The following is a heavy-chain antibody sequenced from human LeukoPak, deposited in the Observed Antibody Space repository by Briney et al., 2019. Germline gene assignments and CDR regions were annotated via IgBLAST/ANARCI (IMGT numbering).Heavy chain of an antibody. CDR1: GGSISSYY. CDR3: ARDTYYYDSSGQRGFDY. Sequence: SQTLSLTCTVSGGSISSYYWSWIRQPPGKGLEWIGYIYYSGSTNYNPSLKSRVTISVDTSKNQFSLKLSSVTAADTAVYYCARDTYYYDSSGQRGFDYWGQGTLVTVSS. D-gene: IGHD3-22*01. J-gene: IGHJ4*02. V-gene: IGHV4-59*01. CDR2: IYYSGST.